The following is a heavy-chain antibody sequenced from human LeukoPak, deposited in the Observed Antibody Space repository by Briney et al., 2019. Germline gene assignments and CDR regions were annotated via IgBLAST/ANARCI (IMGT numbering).Heavy chain of an antibody. Sequence: GGSLRLSCAASGFTFSSYWMSWVRQAPGKGLEWVANIKQDGSEKYYVDSVKGRFTISRDNAKNSLYLQMNSLKAEDTAVYYCARDQAWFGDGAYYYYYGMDVWGKGTTVTVSS. J-gene: IGHJ6*04. CDR2: IKQDGSEK. CDR3: ARDQAWFGDGAYYYYYGMDV. V-gene: IGHV3-7*03. D-gene: IGHD3-10*01. CDR1: GFTFSSYW.